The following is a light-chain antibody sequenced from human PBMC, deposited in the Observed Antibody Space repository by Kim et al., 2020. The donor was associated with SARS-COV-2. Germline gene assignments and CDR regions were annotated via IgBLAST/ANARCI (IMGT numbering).Light chain of an antibody. CDR3: CSFLGRPV. J-gene: IGLJ2*01. Sequence: QSALTQPRSVSGSPGQSVTISCTETSSDVGGYKYVSWYQQHPGKAPKLMIYDVSARPSGVPDRFSGSKSGNTASLTISGLQAEDEADYYCCSFLGRPVFGGGTQLTVL. CDR2: DVS. V-gene: IGLV2-11*01. CDR1: SSDVGGYKY.